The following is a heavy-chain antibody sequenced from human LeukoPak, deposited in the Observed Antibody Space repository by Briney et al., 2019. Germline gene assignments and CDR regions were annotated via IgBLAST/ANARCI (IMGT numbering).Heavy chain of an antibody. Sequence: GASVKVSCRASGYTFTGYYMHWVRQAPGQGLEWMGWINAGNGNTKYSQEFQGRVTITRDTSASTAYMELSSLRSEDMAVYYCARGIDYGVFDYWGQGTLVTVSS. CDR3: ARGIDYGVFDY. CDR2: INAGNGNT. J-gene: IGHJ4*02. CDR1: GYTFTGYY. V-gene: IGHV1-3*03. D-gene: IGHD4-17*01.